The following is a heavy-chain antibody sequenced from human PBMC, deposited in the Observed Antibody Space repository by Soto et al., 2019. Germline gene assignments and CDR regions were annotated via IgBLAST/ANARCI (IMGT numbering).Heavy chain of an antibody. CDR1: GFTFNNYW. CDR2: IKPDGNEQ. V-gene: IGHV3-7*01. Sequence: EARLVESGGGFVQPGGSLRLSCAASGFTFNNYWMNWVRQAPGKGLEWVANIKPDGNEQYYLDSVTGRFTISRDNAKNSLYLQMNSLRVEDTAVYFCVRDPHRGGDYDFWGQGTLVTISS. CDR3: VRDPHRGGDYDF. J-gene: IGHJ4*02. D-gene: IGHD3-10*01.